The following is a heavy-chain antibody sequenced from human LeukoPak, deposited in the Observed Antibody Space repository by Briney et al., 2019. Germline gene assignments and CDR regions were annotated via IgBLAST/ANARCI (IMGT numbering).Heavy chain of an antibody. J-gene: IGHJ4*02. CDR1: GFTFSSYA. CDR2: ISRSGGNP. CDR3: AKVWVPYTGQNDY. D-gene: IGHD2-2*02. Sequence: GGSLRLSCAASGFTFSSYAMSWVRQAPGKGLEWVSAISRSGGNPYYADSVKGRFAIPRDNSKNTLHLQMNRLRAEDTAVYYCAKVWVPYTGQNDYWGQGTLVTVSS. V-gene: IGHV3-23*01.